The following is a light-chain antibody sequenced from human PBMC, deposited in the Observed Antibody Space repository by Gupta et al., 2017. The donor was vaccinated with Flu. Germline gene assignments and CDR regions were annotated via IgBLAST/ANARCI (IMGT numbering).Light chain of an antibody. CDR1: SSDIGIYNY. CDR3: SSYTNSYTWV. J-gene: IGLJ3*02. CDR2: EVS. V-gene: IGLV2-14*01. Sequence: QSALTQPASVSGSPGQSITISCTGTSSDIGIYNYVSWYQQHPGKAPKLIIYEVSSRPSGVSNRFSGSKSGNTASLTISGLQAEDEADYYCSSYTNSYTWVFGGGTKLTVL.